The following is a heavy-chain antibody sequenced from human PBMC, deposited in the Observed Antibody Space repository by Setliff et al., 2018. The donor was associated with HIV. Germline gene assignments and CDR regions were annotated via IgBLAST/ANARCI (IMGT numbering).Heavy chain of an antibody. CDR1: GGSFSDYY. CDR3: ASSSGWYGAAQFDP. J-gene: IGHJ5*02. Sequence: SETLSLTCTVSGGSFSDYYRSWIRQPPGKGLEWIGDIYTSGSTNYNPSLKSRVTISVDTSKNQFSLKLRSVTAADTAVYYCASSSGWYGAAQFDPWGQGTLVTVSS. V-gene: IGHV4-4*09. D-gene: IGHD6-19*01. CDR2: IYTSGST.